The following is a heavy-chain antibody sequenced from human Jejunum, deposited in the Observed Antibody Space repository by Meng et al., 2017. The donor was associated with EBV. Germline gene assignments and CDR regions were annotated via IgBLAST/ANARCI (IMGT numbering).Heavy chain of an antibody. CDR3: ARVAFSYTTRSLDS. Sequence: QVQLQQGGAGLLWRSETLSLTCAVYRGSFSGYYWSWIRQHPGRGLEWIGEINHSGSTNYNPSLRSRVTISVETSKNQFSLRLNSVTAADTAVYYCARVAFSYTTRSLDSWGQGTLVTVSS. CDR2: INHSGST. D-gene: IGHD3-16*02. J-gene: IGHJ4*02. CDR1: RGSFSGYY. V-gene: IGHV4-34*02.